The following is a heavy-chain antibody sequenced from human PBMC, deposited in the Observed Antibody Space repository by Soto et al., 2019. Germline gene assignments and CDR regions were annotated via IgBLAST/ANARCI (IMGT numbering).Heavy chain of an antibody. CDR1: GFTFDDYA. CDR3: AKVLPPDSSGWYWAFDY. Sequence: GGSLRLSCAASGFTFDDYAMHWVRQAPGKGLEWVSGISWNSGSIGYADSVKGRFTISRDNAKNSLYLQMNSLRAEDTALYYCAKVLPPDSSGWYWAFDYWGQGTLVTVSS. CDR2: ISWNSGSI. D-gene: IGHD6-19*01. J-gene: IGHJ4*02. V-gene: IGHV3-9*01.